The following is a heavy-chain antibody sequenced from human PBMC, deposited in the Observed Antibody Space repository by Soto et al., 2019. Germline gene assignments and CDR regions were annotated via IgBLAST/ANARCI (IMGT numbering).Heavy chain of an antibody. D-gene: IGHD3-22*01. CDR3: AKDQSVLQFDSSGYYSYFYGMDV. J-gene: IGHJ6*02. Sequence: PGGSLRLSCAASGFTFSTYGMHWVRQAPGKGLEWVAVISYDGSNKYYGDSVKGRFTISRDNSKNTVYVQMNGLRAEDTAVYYCAKDQSVLQFDSSGYYSYFYGMDVWGQGTTVTVSS. CDR2: ISYDGSNK. V-gene: IGHV3-30*18. CDR1: GFTFSTYG.